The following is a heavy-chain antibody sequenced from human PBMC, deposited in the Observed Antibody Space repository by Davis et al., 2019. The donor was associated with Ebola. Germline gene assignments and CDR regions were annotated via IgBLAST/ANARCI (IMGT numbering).Heavy chain of an antibody. CDR3: ARDGLIAVAATLDYYYYGMDV. CDR2: ISAYNGNT. J-gene: IGHJ6*02. V-gene: IGHV1-18*01. D-gene: IGHD6-19*01. Sequence: ASVKVSCKASGYTFTSYGISWVRQAPGQGLEWMGWISAYNGNTNYAQKLQGRVTMTTDTSTSTAYMELRSLRSDDTAVYYCARDGLIAVAATLDYYYYGMDVWGQGTTVTVSS. CDR1: GYTFTSYG.